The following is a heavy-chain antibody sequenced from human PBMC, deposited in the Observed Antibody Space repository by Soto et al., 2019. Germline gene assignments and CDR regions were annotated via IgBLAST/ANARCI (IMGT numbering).Heavy chain of an antibody. Sequence: EVQLLESGGGLVQPGGSLRLSCAASGFTFSSYAMSWVRQAPGKGLEWVSAISGSGGSTYYAASVKGRFTISRDNSKNSLYLQMNSLRAEDTAVNYCAKERDFWSGIDNFDYWGQGTLVTFSS. D-gene: IGHD3-3*01. J-gene: IGHJ4*02. CDR2: ISGSGGST. V-gene: IGHV3-23*01. CDR3: AKERDFWSGIDNFDY. CDR1: GFTFSSYA.